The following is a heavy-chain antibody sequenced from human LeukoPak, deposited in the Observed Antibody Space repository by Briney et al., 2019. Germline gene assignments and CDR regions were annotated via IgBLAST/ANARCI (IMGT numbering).Heavy chain of an antibody. Sequence: GGSLRLSCAASGFTFSSYEMNWGRQAPGKGLEWVSYISSSGSTTYYADSVKGRFTISRDNAKNSLYLQMNSLRAEDTAVYYCAELGITMIGGVWGKGTTVTISS. J-gene: IGHJ6*04. D-gene: IGHD3-10*02. CDR2: ISSSGSTT. V-gene: IGHV3-48*03. CDR3: AELGITMIGGV. CDR1: GFTFSSYE.